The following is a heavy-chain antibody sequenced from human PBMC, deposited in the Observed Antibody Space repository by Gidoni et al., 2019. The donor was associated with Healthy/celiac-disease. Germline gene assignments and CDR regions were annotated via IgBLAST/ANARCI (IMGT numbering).Heavy chain of an antibody. V-gene: IGHV3-15*07. J-gene: IGHJ3*02. CDR2: IKSKTDGGTT. D-gene: IGHD3-10*01. Sequence: EVQLVESGGGLVKPGGSLGFSWAALVSIFGTAGIPWVRQAPGKGLEWVGRIKSKTDGGTTDYAAPVKGRFTISRDDSKNTLYLQMNSLKTEDTAVYYCTTSLLWFGELSPTDAFDIWGQGTMVTVSS. CDR3: TTSLLWFGELSPTDAFDI. CDR1: VSIFGTAG.